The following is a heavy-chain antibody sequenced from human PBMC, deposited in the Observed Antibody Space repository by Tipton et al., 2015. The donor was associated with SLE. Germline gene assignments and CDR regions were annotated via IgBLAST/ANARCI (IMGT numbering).Heavy chain of an antibody. Sequence: TLSLTCAVYGGSFSGYYWSWIRQPPGKGLEWIGEIYHSGSTNYNPSLKSRVTISVDTSKNQFSLKLSSVTAADTAVYYCAGGSLTGDFDYWGQGTLVTVSS. J-gene: IGHJ4*02. D-gene: IGHD7-27*01. CDR2: IYHSGST. V-gene: IGHV4-34*01. CDR3: AGGSLTGDFDY. CDR1: GGSFSGYY.